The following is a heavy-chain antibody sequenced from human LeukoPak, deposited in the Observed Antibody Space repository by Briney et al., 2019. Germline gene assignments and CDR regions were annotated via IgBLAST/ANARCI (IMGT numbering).Heavy chain of an antibody. CDR2: INHSGST. J-gene: IGHJ4*02. V-gene: IGHV4-34*01. D-gene: IGHD2-2*01. CDR1: GGSFSGYY. Sequence: SETLSLTCAVYGGSFSGYYWSWLRQPPGKGLEWIGEINHSGSTNYNPSLKSRVTISVDTSKNQFSLKLSSVTAADTAVYYCARGFVGCSSTSCSRSMAHYWGQGTLVTVSS. CDR3: ARGFVGCSSTSCSRSMAHY.